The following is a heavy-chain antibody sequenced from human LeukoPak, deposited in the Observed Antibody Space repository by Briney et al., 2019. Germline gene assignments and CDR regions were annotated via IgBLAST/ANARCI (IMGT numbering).Heavy chain of an antibody. Sequence: PSETLSLTCGVPGGSVSSYSWSWIRQPPGKGLEWIGEINPVGLTNYNPSLKSRVTISADTSKSQFSLHVTSVTAADTAMYYCARDRGTTPRWFDPWGQGTLVTVSS. CDR2: INPVGLT. V-gene: IGHV4-34*01. D-gene: IGHD4-17*01. CDR3: ARDRGTTPRWFDP. CDR1: GGSVSSYS. J-gene: IGHJ5*02.